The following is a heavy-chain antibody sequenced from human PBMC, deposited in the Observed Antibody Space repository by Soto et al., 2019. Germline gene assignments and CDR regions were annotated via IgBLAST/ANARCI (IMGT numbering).Heavy chain of an antibody. J-gene: IGHJ3*02. V-gene: IGHV1-69*06. CDR3: AREGPYCSGGSCRRAWAFDI. D-gene: IGHD2-15*01. CDR1: GGTFSSYA. Sequence: QVQLVQSGAEVKKPGSSVKVSCKASGGTFSSYAISWVRQAPGQGLEWMGGIIPIFGTANYAQKFQGRVTITADKSTSTAYMELSSLRSEDTAVYYCAREGPYCSGGSCRRAWAFDIWGQGTMVTVSS. CDR2: IIPIFGTA.